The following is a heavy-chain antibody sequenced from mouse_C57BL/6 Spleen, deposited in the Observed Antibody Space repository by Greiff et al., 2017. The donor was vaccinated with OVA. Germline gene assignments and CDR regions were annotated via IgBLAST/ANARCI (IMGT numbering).Heavy chain of an antibody. D-gene: IGHD1-1*01. CDR1: GYTFTDYE. CDR2: IDPETGGT. CDR3: TRFGYYYGSSDFDY. Sequence: VQLQQSGAELVRPGASVTLSCKASGYTFTDYEMHWVKQTPVHGLEWIGAIDPETGGTAYNQKFKGKAILTADKSSSTAYMELRSLTSEDSAVYYCTRFGYYYGSSDFDYWGQGTTLTVSS. J-gene: IGHJ2*01. V-gene: IGHV1-15*01.